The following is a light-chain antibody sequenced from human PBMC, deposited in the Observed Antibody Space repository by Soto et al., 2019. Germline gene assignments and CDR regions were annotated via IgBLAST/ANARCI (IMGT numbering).Light chain of an antibody. CDR1: SSDVGGYNY. J-gene: IGLJ1*01. CDR3: SSHTSSSTSYV. CDR2: DVS. Sequence: QSALTQPASVSGSPGQSITISCTGTSSDVGGYNYVSWYQQRPGKAPKLMIYDVSNRPSGVSNRFSGSKSANTASLTISGLQAEDEADYYCSSHTSSSTSYVFGTGTKVTVL. V-gene: IGLV2-14*01.